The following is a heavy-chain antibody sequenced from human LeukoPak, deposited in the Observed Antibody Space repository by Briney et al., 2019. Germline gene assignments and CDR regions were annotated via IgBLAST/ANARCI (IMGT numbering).Heavy chain of an antibody. CDR2: INPSGGST. CDR1: GYTFTGDY. D-gene: IGHD5-12*01. J-gene: IGHJ4*02. CDR3: ARDSRNMASKPEYYFDF. Sequence: ASVKVSCKASGYTFTGDYVHWVRQAPGQGLEWMGIINPSGGSTRYAQKFQGRVTMTRDTSTSTVYMELSSLRSEDTAVYYCARDSRNMASKPEYYFDFWGQGTLVTVSS. V-gene: IGHV1-46*01.